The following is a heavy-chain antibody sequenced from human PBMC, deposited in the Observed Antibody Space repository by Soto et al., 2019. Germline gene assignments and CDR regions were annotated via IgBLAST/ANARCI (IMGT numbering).Heavy chain of an antibody. D-gene: IGHD3-22*01. Sequence: SETLSLTCSVSGGSISSGPYSWGWIRQPPGKGLEWIGTFHYSGRTYYSPSLESRVTISVDTSKNQFSLKLSSVTAADTALYYCARFDYYDSSGYLDFGPKWGQGTLVTVSS. CDR2: FHYSGRT. V-gene: IGHV4-39*07. CDR3: ARFDYYDSSGYLDFGPK. J-gene: IGHJ4*02. CDR1: GGSISSGPYS.